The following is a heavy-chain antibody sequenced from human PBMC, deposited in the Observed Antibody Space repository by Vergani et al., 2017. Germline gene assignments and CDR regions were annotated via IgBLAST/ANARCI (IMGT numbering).Heavy chain of an antibody. Sequence: EVQLVESGGGLVQPGGSLKLSCAASGFTFSGSAMHWVRQASGKGLEWVGRIRSKANSYATAYAASVKGRFTISRDDSKNTAYLQMNSLKTEDTAVYYCTSRRYSYGPYYMDVWGKGTTVTVSS. J-gene: IGHJ6*03. CDR3: TSRRYSYGPYYMDV. V-gene: IGHV3-73*01. D-gene: IGHD5-18*01. CDR1: GFTFSGSA. CDR2: IRSKANSYAT.